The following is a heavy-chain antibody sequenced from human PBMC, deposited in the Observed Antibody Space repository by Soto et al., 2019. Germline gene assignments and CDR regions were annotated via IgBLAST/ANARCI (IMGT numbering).Heavy chain of an antibody. D-gene: IGHD3-3*01. Sequence: EVQLLESGGGLVQPGGSLRLSCAASEFTFSSYSMIWVRQAPGKGLEWVSGVNGGGDITYYAESVKGRFTLSRDNSKNTMSLPLNSLRAEDTAVFYCARGHFGVAMDVWGQGTKVTVSS. V-gene: IGHV3-23*01. J-gene: IGHJ6*02. CDR1: EFTFSSYS. CDR3: ARGHFGVAMDV. CDR2: VNGGGDIT.